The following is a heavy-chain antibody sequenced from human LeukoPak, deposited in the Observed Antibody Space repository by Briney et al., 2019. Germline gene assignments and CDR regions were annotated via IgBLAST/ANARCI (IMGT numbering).Heavy chain of an antibody. J-gene: IGHJ6*03. CDR2: INHSGNT. CDR3: ARREPHGDYGGKIRYYYYMDV. V-gene: IGHV4-34*01. Sequence: SETPSLTCAVYGGSFSGYYWSWIRQPPGKGLEWIGEINHSGNTNSNPSLKSRVTMSVDTSKNQFSLKLSSLTAADTAMYYCARREPHGDYGGKIRYYYYMDVWGKGTTITISS. CDR1: GGSFSGYY. D-gene: IGHD4-23*01.